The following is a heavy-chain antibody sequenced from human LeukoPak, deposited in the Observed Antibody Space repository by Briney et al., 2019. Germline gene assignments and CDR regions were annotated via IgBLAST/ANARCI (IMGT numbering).Heavy chain of an antibody. Sequence: PSETLSLTCTVSGGSIGSYYWSWIRQPPGKGLEWIGYIYYSGSTNYNPSLKSRDTISVDTSKNQFSLKLSSVTAADTAVYYCARGGSSNWFDPWGQGTLVTVSS. CDR1: GGSIGSYY. J-gene: IGHJ5*02. D-gene: IGHD6-6*01. V-gene: IGHV4-59*01. CDR3: ARGGSSNWFDP. CDR2: IYYSGST.